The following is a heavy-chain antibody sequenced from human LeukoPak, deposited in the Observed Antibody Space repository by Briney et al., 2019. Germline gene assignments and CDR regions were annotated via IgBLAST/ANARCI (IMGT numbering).Heavy chain of an antibody. CDR3: ARGRLKPGYSSSPRQWYGMDV. CDR2: INHSGST. V-gene: IGHV4-61*01. Sequence: SETLSLTCTVSGGSVSSGSYYWSWIRQPPGKGLEWIGEINHSGSTNYNPSLKSRVTISVDTSKNQFSLKLSSVTAADTAVYYCARGRLKPGYSSSPRQWYGMDVWGQGTTVTVSS. D-gene: IGHD6-13*01. CDR1: GGSVSSGSYY. J-gene: IGHJ6*02.